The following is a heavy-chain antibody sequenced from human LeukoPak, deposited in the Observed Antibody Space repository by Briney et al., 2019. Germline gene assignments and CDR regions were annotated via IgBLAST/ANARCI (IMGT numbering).Heavy chain of an antibody. D-gene: IGHD3-22*01. CDR1: GFIFSDFA. J-gene: IGHJ4*02. CDR2: IRTKVDSYAT. V-gene: IGHV3-73*01. CDR3: ARSSSGLHF. Sequence: GGSLRLSCAASGFIFSDFAMHWVRQASGKGLEWVGRIRTKVDSYATTYAASGKGRFTVSRDDSKNTAYLEMNSLKSEDTAVYYCARSSSGLHFWGQGTLVTVSS.